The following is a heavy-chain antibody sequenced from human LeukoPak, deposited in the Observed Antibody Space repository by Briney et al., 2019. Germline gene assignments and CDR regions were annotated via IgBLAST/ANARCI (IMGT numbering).Heavy chain of an antibody. CDR2: ISYDGSNK. D-gene: IGHD6-13*01. J-gene: IGHJ4*02. CDR3: ANIAADGRPFDY. Sequence: SGGSLRLSCAASGFTFSSYAMHWVRQAPGKGLEWVAVISYDGSNKYYADSVKGRFTISRDNSKNTLYLQMNSLRAEDTAVYYCANIAADGRPFDYWGQGTLVTVSS. V-gene: IGHV3-30-3*01. CDR1: GFTFSSYA.